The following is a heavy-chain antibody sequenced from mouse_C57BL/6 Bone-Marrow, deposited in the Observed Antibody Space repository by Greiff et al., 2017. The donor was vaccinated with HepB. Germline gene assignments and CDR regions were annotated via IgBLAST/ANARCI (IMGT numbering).Heavy chain of an antibody. CDR2: IRSKSNNYAT. D-gene: IGHD1-1*01. J-gene: IGHJ1*03. CDR1: GFSFNTYA. CDR3: VRLEDYGSSYWYFDV. V-gene: IGHV10-1*01. Sequence: EVQLVESGGGLVQPKGSLKLSCAASGFSFNTYAMNWVRQAPGKGLEWVARIRSKSNNYATYYADSVKDRFTISRDDSESMLYLQMNNLKTEDTAMYYCVRLEDYGSSYWYFDVWGTGTTVTVSS.